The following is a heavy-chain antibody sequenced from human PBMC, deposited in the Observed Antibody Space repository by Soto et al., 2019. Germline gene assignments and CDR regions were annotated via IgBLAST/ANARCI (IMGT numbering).Heavy chain of an antibody. Sequence: EMQLVESGGDWVQPGGSLRLSCAASTFSLSSFEMTWVRQSPGKGLERIAYISSSVRTIVDAASVKGRFTISRDSAKNSLFLPMSSLRADDTAVYYCATFFSCTTCHHTGLGYYYYALDVWGQGTPVTVSS. CDR2: ISSSVRTI. J-gene: IGHJ6*02. V-gene: IGHV3-48*03. D-gene: IGHD2-2*01. CDR1: TFSLSSFE. CDR3: ATFFSCTTCHHTGLGYYYYALDV.